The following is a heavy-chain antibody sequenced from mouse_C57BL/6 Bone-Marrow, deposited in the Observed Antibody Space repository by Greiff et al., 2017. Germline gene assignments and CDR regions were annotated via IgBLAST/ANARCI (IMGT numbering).Heavy chain of an antibody. J-gene: IGHJ4*01. CDR1: YTFTDYYM. D-gene: IGHD3-2*02. Sequence: VQLQQSGPDLVKPGASVKMSCKASGYTFTDYYMHWVKQKPGKGLEWIGEIYPGSGNTYYNEKFKGKATLTADTSSSTAYMQLSSLTSEDSAVYFCARTLRQLRLRMDYWGQGTSVTVSS. V-gene: IGHV1-83*01. CDR3: RTLRQLRLRMDY. CDR2: YPGSGNTY.